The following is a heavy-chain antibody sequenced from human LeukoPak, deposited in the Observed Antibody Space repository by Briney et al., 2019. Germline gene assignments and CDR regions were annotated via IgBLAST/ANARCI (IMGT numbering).Heavy chain of an antibody. Sequence: SETLSLTCTVSGGSISSYYWSWIRQPAGKGLEWIGHIYTSGSTNYNPSLKSRVTMSVDTSKNQFSLKLSSVTAADTAVYYCARDNVRALYYYGSGNLYYYGMDVWGQGTTVTVSS. CDR2: IYTSGST. CDR3: ARDNVRALYYYGSGNLYYYGMDV. D-gene: IGHD3-10*01. CDR1: GGSISSYY. V-gene: IGHV4-4*07. J-gene: IGHJ6*02.